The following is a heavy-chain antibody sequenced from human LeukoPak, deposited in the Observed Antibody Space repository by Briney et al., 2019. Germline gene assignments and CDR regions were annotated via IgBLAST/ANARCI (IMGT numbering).Heavy chain of an antibody. D-gene: IGHD5-12*01. CDR3: AKDLVRWLRGFDY. CDR1: GFTFSSYG. V-gene: IGHV3-30*02. J-gene: IGHJ4*02. Sequence: PGGSLRLSCAASGFTFSSYGMHWVRQAPGKGLEWMAFIRYDGSNKYYADSVKGRFTISRDNSKNTLYLQMNSLRVEDTAVYYCAKDLVRWLRGFDYWGQGTLVTVSS. CDR2: IRYDGSNK.